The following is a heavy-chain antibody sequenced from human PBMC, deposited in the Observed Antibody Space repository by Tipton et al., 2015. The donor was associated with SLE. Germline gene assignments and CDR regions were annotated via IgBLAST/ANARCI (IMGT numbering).Heavy chain of an antibody. J-gene: IGHJ4*02. CDR1: GGSFSSSSYY. V-gene: IGHV4-39*07. CDR2: IYYSGST. Sequence: TLSLTCAVYGGSFSSSSYYWGWIRQPPGKGLECIGSIYYSGSTYYNPSLKSRVTISVDTSKNQFSLKLSSVTAADTAVYYCARALQNYFDYWGQGTLVTVSS. CDR3: ARALQNYFDY.